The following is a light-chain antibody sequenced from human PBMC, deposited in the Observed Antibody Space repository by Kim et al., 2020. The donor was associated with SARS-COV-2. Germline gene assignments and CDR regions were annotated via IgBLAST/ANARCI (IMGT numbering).Light chain of an antibody. Sequence: AELGQRARISCRGNNNGSNNVPWYQKKPGQDPVLVIDRDSNRPSGIPERFSGSNSGNTPTLPISRAQAGDEADYYCEGWDSSTPVFGGGTQLTVL. CDR2: RDS. J-gene: IGLJ2*01. V-gene: IGLV3-9*01. CDR1: NNGSNN. CDR3: EGWDSSTPV.